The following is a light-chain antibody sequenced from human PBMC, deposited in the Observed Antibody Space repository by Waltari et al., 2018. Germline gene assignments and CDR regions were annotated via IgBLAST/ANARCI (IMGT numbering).Light chain of an antibody. Sequence: VLTQSPGTLSSSPGETATLSCRASQSMSKYLVWYQQRPGHAPRLLIYAASTRATGVPDRFSGSGYGTDFTLTISRLEPEDFAVYYCQNHERLPATFGQGTKVEIK. V-gene: IGKV3-20*01. CDR2: AAS. CDR1: QSMSKY. J-gene: IGKJ1*01. CDR3: QNHERLPAT.